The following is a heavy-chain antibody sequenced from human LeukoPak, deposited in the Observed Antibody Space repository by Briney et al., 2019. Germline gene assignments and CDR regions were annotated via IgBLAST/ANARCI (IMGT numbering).Heavy chain of an antibody. CDR3: AKDYPYYYDSSGYFLDYFDY. CDR1: GFTFNNYH. V-gene: IGHV3-23*01. D-gene: IGHD3-22*01. CDR2: ISGSGGST. Sequence: GGSLRLSCATSGFTFNNYHMSWVRQAPGKGLEWVSAISGSGGSTYYADSVKGPFTISRDNSKNTLYLQMNSLRAEDTAVYYCAKDYPYYYDSSGYFLDYFDYWGQGTLVTVSS. J-gene: IGHJ4*02.